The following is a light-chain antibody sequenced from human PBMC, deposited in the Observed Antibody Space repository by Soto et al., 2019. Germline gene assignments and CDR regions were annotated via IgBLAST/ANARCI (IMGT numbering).Light chain of an antibody. J-gene: IGLJ3*02. V-gene: IGLV2-14*01. CDR3: SSYTSSSLGV. CDR1: SSDVGGYNY. CDR2: DVS. Sequence: QSALTQPASVSGSPGQSITISCTGTSSDVGGYNYVSWYQQHPGKAPKLMIYDVSNRPSGVSNRFSGSKSGNTASLTISGLQAEDEADYYCSSYTSSSLGVFGGGTKLTLL.